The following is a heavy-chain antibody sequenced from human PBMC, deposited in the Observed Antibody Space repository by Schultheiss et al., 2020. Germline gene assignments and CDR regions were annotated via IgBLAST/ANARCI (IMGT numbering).Heavy chain of an antibody. CDR2: IYYSGST. CDR3: ARYYYDSSGFDY. J-gene: IGHJ4*02. CDR1: GGSISSYY. V-gene: IGHV4-59*01. Sequence: SETLSLTCTVSGGSISSYYWSWIRQPPGKGLEWIGYIYYSGSTNYNPSLKSRVTISVDTSKNQFSLKLSSVTAADTAVYYCARYYYDSSGFDYWGQGTLVTVSS. D-gene: IGHD3-22*01.